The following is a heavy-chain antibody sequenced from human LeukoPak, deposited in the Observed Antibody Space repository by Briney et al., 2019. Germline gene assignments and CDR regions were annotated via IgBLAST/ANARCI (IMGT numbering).Heavy chain of an antibody. D-gene: IGHD6-13*01. J-gene: IGHJ6*03. CDR1: GGSFSGYY. Sequence: SETLSLTCAVYGGSFSGYYWSWIRQPPGKGLEWIGEINHSGSTNYNPSLKSRVTTSVDTSKNQFSLKLSSVTAADTAVYYCARAQIAAAGTYYMDVWGKGTTVTVSS. CDR2: INHSGST. CDR3: ARAQIAAAGTYYMDV. V-gene: IGHV4-34*01.